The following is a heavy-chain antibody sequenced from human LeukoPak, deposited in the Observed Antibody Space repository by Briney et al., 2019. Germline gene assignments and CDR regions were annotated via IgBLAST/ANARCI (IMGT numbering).Heavy chain of an antibody. Sequence: GGSLRLSCVASGFTFSTYAMSWVRQAPGKGLEWVSAISGSGGSTYYADSVKGRFTISRDNSKNTLYLQMNSLRAEDTAVYYCAKVHMYSGWNYYFDYWGQGTLVTVSS. D-gene: IGHD6-19*01. CDR1: GFTFSTYA. CDR2: ISGSGGST. J-gene: IGHJ4*02. V-gene: IGHV3-23*01. CDR3: AKVHMYSGWNYYFDY.